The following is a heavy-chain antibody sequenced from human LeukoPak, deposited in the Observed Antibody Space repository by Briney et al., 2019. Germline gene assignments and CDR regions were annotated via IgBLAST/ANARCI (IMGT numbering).Heavy chain of an antibody. CDR1: GYTFTSYA. D-gene: IGHD5-24*01. V-gene: IGHV1-3*01. CDR2: INAGNGNT. J-gene: IGHJ4*02. CDR3: AREGGRWQQCLKY. Sequence: ASVKVSCKASGYTFTSYAMHWVRQAPGQRLEWMGWINAGNGNTKYSQKFQGRVTITRDTSASTAYMELSSLRSEDTAVYYCAREGGRWQQCLKYWGQGTLVTVSS.